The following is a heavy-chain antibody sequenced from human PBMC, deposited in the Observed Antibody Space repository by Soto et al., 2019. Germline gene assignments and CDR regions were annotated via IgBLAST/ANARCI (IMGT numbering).Heavy chain of an antibody. Sequence: SGPTRVSPTQTLTLTCTFSGFWLSTRGVGVGWIRQPPGKALDWLALIYWADDEHCSPSLQTRLTIYKYTSKNQVVLTMTNMDPVDTATYYCARSVSRVRGAIPRDGMDVCGHGTTVTVSS. J-gene: IGHJ6*02. CDR1: GFWLSTRGVG. CDR3: ARSVSRVRGAIPRDGMDV. CDR2: IYWADDE. D-gene: IGHD3-10*01. V-gene: IGHV2-5*02.